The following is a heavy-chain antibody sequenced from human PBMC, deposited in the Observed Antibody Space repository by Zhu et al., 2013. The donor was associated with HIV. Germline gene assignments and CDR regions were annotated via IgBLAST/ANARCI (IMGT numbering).Heavy chain of an antibody. J-gene: IGHJ3*02. CDR1: GYTFRAHY. CDR2: ISPYNGAT. CDR3: ATWTGAHDAFDI. V-gene: IGHV1-2*02. Sequence: QVQLVQSGPEVKKPGASVKVSCKASGYTFRAHYIHWVRQAPGQGLEWMGWISPYNGATLYARKFAGRITMTEDRSVTTAFMELSRLGSDDTAVYYCATWTGAHDAFDIWGQGTMVTVSS. D-gene: IGHD1-1*01.